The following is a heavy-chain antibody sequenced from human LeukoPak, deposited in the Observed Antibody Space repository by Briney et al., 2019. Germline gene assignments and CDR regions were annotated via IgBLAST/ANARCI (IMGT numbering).Heavy chain of an antibody. CDR1: GFRFPSYW. CDR2: IYPGDSDH. D-gene: IGHD2-15*01. CDR3: ARRLTHPRGGYFDY. Sequence: GEPLKTPCKGFGFRFPSYWIGWGRQIPGKGLGWMGIIYPGDSDHRYRTSFQGQVPIPARKTLSTAYLQWSSLKASDTAMYYCARRLTHPRGGYFDYWGQGTVVPVP. J-gene: IGHJ4*02. V-gene: IGHV5-51*01.